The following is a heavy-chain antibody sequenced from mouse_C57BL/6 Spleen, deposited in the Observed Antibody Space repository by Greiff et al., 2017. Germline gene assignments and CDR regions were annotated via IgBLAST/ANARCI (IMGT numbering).Heavy chain of an antibody. J-gene: IGHJ1*03. CDR3: TGIYDGYYGGYFDV. D-gene: IGHD2-3*01. CDR1: GFTFSNYW. CDR2: IRLKSDNYAT. V-gene: IGHV6-3*01. Sequence: EVKLQESGGGLVQPGGSMKLSCVASGFTFSNYWMNWVRQSPEKGLEWVAQIRLKSDNYATHYAESVKGRFTISRDDSKSSVYLQMNNLRAEDTGIYYCTGIYDGYYGGYFDVWGTGTTVTVSS.